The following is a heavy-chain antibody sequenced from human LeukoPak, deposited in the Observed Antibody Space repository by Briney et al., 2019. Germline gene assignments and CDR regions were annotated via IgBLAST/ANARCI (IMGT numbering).Heavy chain of an antibody. CDR2: ISYDGSNK. V-gene: IGHV3-30*01. CDR1: GFTFSSYA. CDR3: ARDSSGWYFGDFDY. D-gene: IGHD6-19*01. Sequence: GRSLRLSCAASGFTFSSYAMHWVRQAPGKGLEWVAVISYDGSNKYYADSVKGRFTISRDNSKNTLYLQMNSLRAEGTAVYYCARDSSGWYFGDFDYWGQGTLVTVSS. J-gene: IGHJ4*02.